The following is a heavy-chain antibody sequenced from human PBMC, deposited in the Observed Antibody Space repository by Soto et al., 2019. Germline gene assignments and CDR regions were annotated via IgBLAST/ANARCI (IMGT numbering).Heavy chain of an antibody. D-gene: IGHD6-13*01. CDR2: INHSGST. J-gene: IGHJ5*02. V-gene: IGHV4-34*01. CDR3: ARQYSSRRSNWFDP. Sequence: SETLSLTCAVSGGSISSGGYYWSWIRQPPGKGLEWIGEINHSGSTNYNPSLKSRVTISVDTSKSQFSLKLSSVTAADTAVYYCARQYSSRRSNWFDPWGQGTLVTVSS. CDR1: GGSISSGGYY.